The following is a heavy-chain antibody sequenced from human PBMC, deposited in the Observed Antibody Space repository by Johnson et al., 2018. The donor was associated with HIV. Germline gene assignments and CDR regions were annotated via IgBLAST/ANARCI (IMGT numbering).Heavy chain of an antibody. CDR2: ISYDGSNK. Sequence: QVQLVESGGGVVQPGGSLRLSCAASGFTFSSYDMHWVRQAPGKGLEWVAVISYDGSNKYYADSVKGRFTISRDNSKNTLYLQMNSLRAEDTAVYYCAREGGDCSSTSCYQDAFDIWGQGTMVTVSS. D-gene: IGHD2-2*01. V-gene: IGHV3-30*03. CDR1: GFTFSSYD. J-gene: IGHJ3*02. CDR3: AREGGDCSSTSCYQDAFDI.